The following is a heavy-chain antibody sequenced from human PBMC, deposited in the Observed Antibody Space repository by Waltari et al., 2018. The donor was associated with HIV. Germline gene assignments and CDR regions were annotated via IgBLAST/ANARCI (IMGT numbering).Heavy chain of an antibody. CDR2: IYYSGST. D-gene: IGHD1-26*01. Sequence: QVQLQESGPGLVKPSETLSLTCTVSGGSISSYYWSWIRQPPGKGLEWIGYIYYSGSTNDKPSLKSRVTISVDTSKNQFSLKLSSVTAADTAVYYCARSGSYRGYFDYWGQGTLVTVSS. V-gene: IGHV4-59*01. CDR3: ARSGSYRGYFDY. CDR1: GGSISSYY. J-gene: IGHJ4*02.